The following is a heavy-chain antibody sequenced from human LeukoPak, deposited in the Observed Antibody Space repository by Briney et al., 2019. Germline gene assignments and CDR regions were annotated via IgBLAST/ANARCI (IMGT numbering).Heavy chain of an antibody. CDR1: GYTFTGYY. Sequence: GASVKVSCKASGYTFTGYYMHWVRQAPGQGLEWMGWINPNSGGTNYAQKFQGRVTMTRDMSTSTVYMELSSLRSEDTAVYYCARDFRGAGIQLWFGYFDYWGQGTLVTVSS. D-gene: IGHD5-18*01. J-gene: IGHJ4*02. CDR2: INPNSGGT. CDR3: ARDFRGAGIQLWFGYFDY. V-gene: IGHV1-2*02.